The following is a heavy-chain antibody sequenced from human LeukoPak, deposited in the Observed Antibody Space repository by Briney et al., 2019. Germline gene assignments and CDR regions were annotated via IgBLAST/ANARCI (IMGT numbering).Heavy chain of an antibody. D-gene: IGHD5-24*01. CDR3: ARQWLPYNWFDP. CDR1: GGSISSYY. CDR2: IYYSGST. J-gene: IGHJ5*02. Sequence: SETLSLTCTVSGGSISSYYWSWIRQPPVKGLEWIGYIYYSGSTNYNPSLKSRVTISVDTSKNQFSLKLSSVTAADTAVYYCARQWLPYNWFDPWGQGTLVTVSS. V-gene: IGHV4-59*08.